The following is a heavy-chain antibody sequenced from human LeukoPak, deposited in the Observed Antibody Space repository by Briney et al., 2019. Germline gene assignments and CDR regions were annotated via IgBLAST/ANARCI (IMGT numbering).Heavy chain of an antibody. J-gene: IGHJ4*02. V-gene: IGHV3-23*01. D-gene: IGHD1-26*01. CDR2: ISGSGGST. CDR1: GFTFSSYA. Sequence: SGGSLRLSCAASGFTFSSYAMSWVRQAPGKGLEWVSGISGSGGSTYYADSVKGRFTIPRDNSKNKVYLQMSSLRAEDTAVYYCAKPYSGSYYFDYWGQGTLVTVSS. CDR3: AKPYSGSYYFDY.